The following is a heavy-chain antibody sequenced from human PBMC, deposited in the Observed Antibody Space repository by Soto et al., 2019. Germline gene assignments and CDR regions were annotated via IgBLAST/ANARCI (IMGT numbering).Heavy chain of an antibody. Sequence: PSETLSLTCAVSGGSISSGDFYWSWIRQPPGKGLEWIGYIYYSGSTYYNPSLKSRVTISVDTSKNQFSLKLSSVTAADTAVDYSARTYDDGLNCYIHFWGQGALVTVSS. CDR1: GGSISSGDFY. V-gene: IGHV4-30-4*01. D-gene: IGHD2-2*02. J-gene: IGHJ4*02. CDR2: IYYSGST. CDR3: ARTYDDGLNCYIHF.